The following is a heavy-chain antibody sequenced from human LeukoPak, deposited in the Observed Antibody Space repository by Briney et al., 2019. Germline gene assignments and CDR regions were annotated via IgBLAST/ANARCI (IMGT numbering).Heavy chain of an antibody. D-gene: IGHD3-22*01. CDR1: GYTFTGYY. J-gene: IGHJ4*02. Sequence: ASVKVSCKASGYTFTGYYMHWVRQAPGQGLEWMGWINPNSGGTNYAQKLQGRVTMTRDTSISTAYMELSRLRSDDTAVYYCAREYYDSSGRRIDYWGQGTLVTVSS. CDR2: INPNSGGT. V-gene: IGHV1-2*02. CDR3: AREYYDSSGRRIDY.